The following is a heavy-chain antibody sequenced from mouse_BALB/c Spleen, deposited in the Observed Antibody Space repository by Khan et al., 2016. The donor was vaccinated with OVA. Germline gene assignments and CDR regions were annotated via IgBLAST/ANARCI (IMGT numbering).Heavy chain of an antibody. J-gene: IGHJ4*01. CDR1: GYTFTSYW. CDR3: ARENYYGSSRYAMDY. Sequence: DLVKPGASVKLSCKASGYTFTSYWINWIKQRPGQGLEWIGRISPGSGTPYYNEMFKGKATLTVDISSNTAYIQLSSLSSEDSAVYVCARENYYGSSRYAMDYWGQGTSVTVSS. CDR2: ISPGSGTP. V-gene: IGHV1S41*01. D-gene: IGHD1-1*01.